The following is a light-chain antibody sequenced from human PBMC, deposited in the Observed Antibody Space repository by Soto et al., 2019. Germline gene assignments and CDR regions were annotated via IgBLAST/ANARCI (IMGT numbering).Light chain of an antibody. V-gene: IGLV2-8*01. Sequence: QFALTQPPSASGSPGQSVTISCTGTSSDVGGYNYVSWYQQHPGKAPQLMIYEVTKRPSGVPDRFSGSKSGNTASLTVSGLQAEDEADYYCSSYAGSNPVVFGGGTKLTVL. CDR3: SSYAGSNPVV. CDR2: EVT. J-gene: IGLJ2*01. CDR1: SSDVGGYNY.